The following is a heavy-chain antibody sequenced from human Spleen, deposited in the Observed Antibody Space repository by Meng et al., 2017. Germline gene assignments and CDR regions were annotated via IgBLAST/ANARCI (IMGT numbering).Heavy chain of an antibody. CDR1: GFTFSVYD. D-gene: IGHD1-1*01. J-gene: IGHJ4*02. CDR3: ATNDLDY. V-gene: IGHV3-33*01. CDR2: IWYDGRHR. Sequence: QGQLVESGGGVVQPARSLRLSCAASGFTFSVYDTHRVRQAPGKGLEWVAGIWYDGRHRYYADSVEGRFPISRDSSKNTLYVQMNSLRAEDTAVYYCATNDLDYWGQGTLVTVSS.